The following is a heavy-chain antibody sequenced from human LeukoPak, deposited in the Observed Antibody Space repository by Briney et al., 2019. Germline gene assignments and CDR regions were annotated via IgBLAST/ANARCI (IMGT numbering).Heavy chain of an antibody. CDR2: INWNGGST. J-gene: IGHJ4*02. D-gene: IGHD1-26*01. CDR3: ARSLQWEPASGAGY. V-gene: IGHV3-20*04. Sequence: GGSLRLSCAASGFTFDDYGMSWVRQAPGKGLEWVSGINWNGGSTGYADSVKGRFTISRDNAKNSLYLQMNSLRAEDTAVYYCARSLQWEPASGAGYWGQGTLVTVSS. CDR1: GFTFDDYG.